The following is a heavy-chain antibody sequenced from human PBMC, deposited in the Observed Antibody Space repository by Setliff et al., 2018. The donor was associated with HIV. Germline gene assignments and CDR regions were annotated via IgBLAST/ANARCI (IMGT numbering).Heavy chain of an antibody. CDR1: GYSISNVYY. CDR3: ARAVRVVRGVIRNYYYYMDV. D-gene: IGHD3-10*01. J-gene: IGHJ6*03. Sequence: SETLSLTCAVSGYSISNVYYWGWIRQPPGKGLEWIWSIYQTGSTSYNPSFKNRVTILVDTSKNQFSLHLTSVTAADTAVYYCARAVRVVRGVIRNYYYYMDVWGKGTTVTVSS. CDR2: IYQTGST. V-gene: IGHV4-38-2*01.